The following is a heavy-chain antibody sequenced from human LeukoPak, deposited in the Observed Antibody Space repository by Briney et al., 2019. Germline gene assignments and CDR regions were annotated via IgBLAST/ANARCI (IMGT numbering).Heavy chain of an antibody. CDR2: FDPEDGET. CDR3: ATAPYYDILTGYYNGGGFDY. Sequence: ASVKVSCKVSGYTLTELSMHWVRQAPGKGLEWVGGFDPEDGETIYAQKFQGRVTMTEDTSTDTAYMELSSLRSEDTAVYYCATAPYYDILTGYYNGGGFDYWGQGTLVTVSS. V-gene: IGHV1-24*01. D-gene: IGHD3-9*01. CDR1: GYTLTELS. J-gene: IGHJ4*02.